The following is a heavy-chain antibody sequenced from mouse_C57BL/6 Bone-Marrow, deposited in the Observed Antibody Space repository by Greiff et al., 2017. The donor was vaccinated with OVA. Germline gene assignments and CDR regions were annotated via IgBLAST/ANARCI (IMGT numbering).Heavy chain of an antibody. CDR3: GRRDPDYYGSSYWYFDV. CDR1: GYTFTDYY. CDR2: INPNNGGT. J-gene: IGHJ1*03. V-gene: IGHV1-26*01. D-gene: IGHD1-1*01. Sequence: EVQLQQSGPELVKPGASVKISCKASGYTFTDYYMNWVKQSHGKSLEWIGDINPNNGGTSYNQKFKGKATLTVDKSSSTAYMEIRSLTSEDSAGYYCGRRDPDYYGSSYWYFDVWGTGTTVTVSS.